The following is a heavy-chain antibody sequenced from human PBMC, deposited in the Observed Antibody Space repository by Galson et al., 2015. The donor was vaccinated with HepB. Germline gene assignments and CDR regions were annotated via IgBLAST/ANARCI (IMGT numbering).Heavy chain of an antibody. V-gene: IGHV5-10-1*01. CDR1: GYSFTSYW. CDR3: ARAQSRYSGYSYDAFDI. J-gene: IGHJ3*02. Sequence: QSGAEVKKPGESLRISCKGSGYSFTSYWISWVRQMPGKGLEWMGRIDPSDSYTNYSPSFQGHVTISADKSISTAYLQWSSLKASDTAKYYCARAQSRYSGYSYDAFDIWGQGTMVTVSS. D-gene: IGHD5-12*01. CDR2: IDPSDSYT.